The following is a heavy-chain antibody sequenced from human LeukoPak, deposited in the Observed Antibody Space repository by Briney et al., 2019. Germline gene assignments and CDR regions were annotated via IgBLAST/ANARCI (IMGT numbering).Heavy chain of an antibody. CDR2: IIPIFGTA. CDR1: GGTFSSYA. Sequence: ASVKVSCKASGGTFSSYAIRWVRQAPGQGLEWMGGIIPIFGTANYAQKFQGRVTITADESTSTAYMELSSLGSEDTAVYYCASPEGGYSYGYVYWGQGTLVTVSS. J-gene: IGHJ4*02. V-gene: IGHV1-69*13. D-gene: IGHD5-18*01. CDR3: ASPEGGYSYGYVY.